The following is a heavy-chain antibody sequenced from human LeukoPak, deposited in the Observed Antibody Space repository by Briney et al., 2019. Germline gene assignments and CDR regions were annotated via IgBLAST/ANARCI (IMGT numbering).Heavy chain of an antibody. D-gene: IGHD4-23*01. CDR3: ATANPTPGRVWFDP. CDR2: IYYSGST. J-gene: IGHJ5*02. CDR1: GGSISSYY. Sequence: PSETLSLTCTVSGGSISSYYWSWIRQPPGKGLEWIGYIYYSGSTNYNPSLKSRVTISVDTSKNQFSLKLSSVTAADTAVYYCATANPTPGRVWFDPWGQGTLVTVSS. V-gene: IGHV4-59*01.